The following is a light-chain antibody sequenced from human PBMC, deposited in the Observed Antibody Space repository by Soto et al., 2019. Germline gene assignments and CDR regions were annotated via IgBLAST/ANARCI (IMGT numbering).Light chain of an antibody. J-gene: IGKJ1*01. V-gene: IGKV3-15*01. Sequence: IVMTQSPATLSVSPGERATLSFRASQRVSSKLAWYQQKPGQAPRLLIYGASTRATGVPARFSGSGSGTEFTLTISSLQSEDFAVYYCQQYNNWRTFGQGTKVDTK. CDR1: QRVSSK. CDR2: GAS. CDR3: QQYNNWRT.